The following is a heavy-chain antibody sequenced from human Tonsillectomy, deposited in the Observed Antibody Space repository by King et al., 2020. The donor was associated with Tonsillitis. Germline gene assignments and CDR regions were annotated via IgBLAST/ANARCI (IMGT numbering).Heavy chain of an antibody. V-gene: IGHV4-34*01. CDR2: INHSGST. D-gene: IGHD2-15*01. CDR3: ARRMEYWYFDL. CDR1: GGSFSGYY. J-gene: IGHJ2*01. Sequence: VQLQQWGAGLLKPSETLSLTCAVYGGSFSGYYWSWIRQPPGKGLEWIGEINHSGSTYYNPSLKSLVTISVDTSKNQFSLKLISVTAADTAVYYCARRMEYWYFDLWGRGTLVTVSS.